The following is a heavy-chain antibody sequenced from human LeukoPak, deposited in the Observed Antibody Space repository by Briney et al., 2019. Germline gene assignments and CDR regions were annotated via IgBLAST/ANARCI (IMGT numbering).Heavy chain of an antibody. V-gene: IGHV1-46*01. CDR1: GYTFTSYY. D-gene: IGHD3-10*01. CDR3: ARDSITMVRGVIIPFKYYYYYMDV. CDR2: INPSGGST. J-gene: IGHJ6*03. Sequence: ASVKVSCKASGYTFTSYYMHWVRQAPGQGLEWMGIINPSGGSTSYAQKFQGRVTMTRDTSTSTVYMELSSLRSEDTAVYYCARDSITMVRGVIIPFKYYYYYMDVWGKGTTVTISS.